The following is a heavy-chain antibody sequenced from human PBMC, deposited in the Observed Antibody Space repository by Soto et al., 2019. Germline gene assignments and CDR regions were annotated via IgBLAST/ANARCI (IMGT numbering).Heavy chain of an antibody. J-gene: IGHJ4*02. CDR1: GFTFSDYA. V-gene: IGHV3-23*01. CDR3: AKWLRSGSYYCDF. CDR2: LVQSNHVT. Sequence: DVQLLESGGALVQPGTSLRLSCQASGFTFSDYAMSWVRQAPGKGLEWVALVQSNHVTYYADSVKGRFTVSRDNSKNTVYLQMDSLRVEDTAVYYCAKWLRSGSYYCDFWGQGTTVTVSS. D-gene: IGHD6-19*01.